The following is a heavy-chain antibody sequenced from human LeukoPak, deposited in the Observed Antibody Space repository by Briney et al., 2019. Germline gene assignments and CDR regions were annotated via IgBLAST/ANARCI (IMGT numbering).Heavy chain of an antibody. CDR1: GDSISSSSYY. D-gene: IGHD5-18*01. J-gene: IGHJ4*02. V-gene: IGHV4-61*02. CDR2: IYTSGST. CDR3: AREDREYSYGFDY. Sequence: SETLSLTCTVSGDSISSSSYYWSWIRQPAGKGLEWIGRIYTSGSTNYNPSLKSRVTISVDTSKNQFSLKLSSVTAADTAVYYCAREDREYSYGFDYGGQVTLVTFSS.